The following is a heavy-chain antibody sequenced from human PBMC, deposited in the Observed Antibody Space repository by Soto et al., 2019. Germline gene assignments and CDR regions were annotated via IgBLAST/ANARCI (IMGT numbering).Heavy chain of an antibody. D-gene: IGHD4-4*01. V-gene: IGHV1-69*13. Sequence: ASVKVSCKASGGTFSSYAISWVRQAPGQGLEWMGGIIPIFGTANYAQKFQGRVTITADESTSTAYMELSSLRSEDTAVYYCARDKRVTIFRGYYYYMDVWGKGTTVTVSS. CDR3: ARDKRVTIFRGYYYYMDV. J-gene: IGHJ6*03. CDR2: IIPIFGTA. CDR1: GGTFSSYA.